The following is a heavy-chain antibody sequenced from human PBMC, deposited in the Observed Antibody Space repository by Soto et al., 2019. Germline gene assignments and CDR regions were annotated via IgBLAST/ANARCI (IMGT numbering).Heavy chain of an antibody. V-gene: IGHV1-3*01. Sequence: ASVKVSCKASGYTFTSYAMHWVRQAPGQRLEWMGWINAGNGNTKYSQKFQGRVTISVDRSKNQFSLKLSSVTAADTAVYYCAREAGGVGWFDPWGQRTLVTVSS. CDR3: AREAGGVGWFDP. CDR2: INAGNGNT. D-gene: IGHD2-8*02. J-gene: IGHJ5*02. CDR1: GYTFTSYA.